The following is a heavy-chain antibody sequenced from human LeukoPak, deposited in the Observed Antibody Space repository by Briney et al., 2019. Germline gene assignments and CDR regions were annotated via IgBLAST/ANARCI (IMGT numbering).Heavy chain of an antibody. Sequence: SETLSLTCTGGSISSYCWSWIWQPPGKGLEWIGYVYSSGSTNYNPSLRSRVTISVDTSKNKFSLQLTSVTAADTAVYHCARGRGGGEPFDYWGQGTLVTVSS. V-gene: IGHV4-59*01. CDR1: GSISSYC. CDR2: VYSSGST. CDR3: ARGRGGGEPFDY. J-gene: IGHJ4*02. D-gene: IGHD3-16*01.